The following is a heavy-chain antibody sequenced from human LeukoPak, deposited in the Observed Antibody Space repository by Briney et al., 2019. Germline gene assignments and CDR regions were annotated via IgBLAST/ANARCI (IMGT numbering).Heavy chain of an antibody. Sequence: GASVKVSCKASGGTFSSYAISWVRQAPGQGLEWMGGIIPIFGTANYAQKFQGRVTITADKSTSTAYMELSSLRSEDTAVYYCARDLIEYYYGSGSYFDYWGQGTLVTASS. CDR3: ARDLIEYYYGSGSYFDY. D-gene: IGHD3-10*01. CDR2: IIPIFGTA. J-gene: IGHJ4*02. V-gene: IGHV1-69*06. CDR1: GGTFSSYA.